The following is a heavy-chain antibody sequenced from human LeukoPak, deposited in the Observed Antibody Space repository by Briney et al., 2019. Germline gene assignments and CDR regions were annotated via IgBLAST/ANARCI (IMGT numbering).Heavy chain of an antibody. J-gene: IGHJ4*02. CDR3: ARELKGLDY. V-gene: IGHV3-48*04. Sequence: GGSLRLSCAASGFSFSSYSMNWVRQAPGKGLEWISYIRSSSSSQKFYADSVKGRFTISRDNAKNSLYLQMNNLRAEDTAVYYCARELKGLDYWGQGTQVTVSS. CDR1: GFSFSSYS. CDR2: IRSSSSSQK.